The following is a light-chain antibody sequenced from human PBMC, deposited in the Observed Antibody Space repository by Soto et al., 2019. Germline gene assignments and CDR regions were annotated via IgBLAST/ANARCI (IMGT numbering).Light chain of an antibody. Sequence: DIQLTQSPSFLSASVGDRVTITCRASQGISTYLAWYQQKPGKAPKLLIYAASTLQSGFPSRFSGSGSGTEFTLTISSLQPEDFATYFCQHLNSYPFLTFGGGTKVEIK. V-gene: IGKV1-9*01. CDR1: QGISTY. CDR3: QHLNSYPFLT. CDR2: AAS. J-gene: IGKJ4*01.